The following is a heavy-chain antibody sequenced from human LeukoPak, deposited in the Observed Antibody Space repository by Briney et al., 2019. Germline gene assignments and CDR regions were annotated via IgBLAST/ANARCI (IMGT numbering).Heavy chain of an antibody. D-gene: IGHD3-22*01. J-gene: IGHJ4*02. CDR3: TTEGGYYSRVDY. V-gene: IGHV3-15*01. CDR1: GFTFSNAW. Sequence: NAGGSLRLSCAASGFTFSNAWMSWVRQAPGKGLEWVGRIKSKTDGGTTDYAAPVKGRFTISRDDSKNTLYLQMNSLKTEDTAVYYCTTEGGYYSRVDYWGQGTLVTVSS. CDR2: IKSKTDGGTT.